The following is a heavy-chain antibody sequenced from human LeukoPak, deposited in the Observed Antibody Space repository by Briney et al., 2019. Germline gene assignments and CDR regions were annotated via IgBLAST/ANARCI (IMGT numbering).Heavy chain of an antibody. CDR3: AKAYSGSILGGFDY. V-gene: IGHV3-23*01. Sequence: PGGSLRLSCAASRFTFSSYAMSWLRQAPGKELEWGSAISGSDGSTYYADSVKGRFTISRDNYKSMLYLQMNSLRAEDTAVYYCAKAYSGSILGGFDYWGQGTLVTVSS. CDR1: RFTFSSYA. CDR2: ISGSDGST. J-gene: IGHJ4*02. D-gene: IGHD3-10*01.